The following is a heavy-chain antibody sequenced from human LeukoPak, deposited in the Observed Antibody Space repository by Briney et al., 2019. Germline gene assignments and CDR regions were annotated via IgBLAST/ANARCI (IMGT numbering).Heavy chain of an antibody. CDR2: ISGGGGTT. CDR3: AKAYYDTTYFDP. V-gene: IGHV3-23*01. D-gene: IGHD3-22*01. CDR1: GFIFSSYA. J-gene: IGHJ4*02. Sequence: GGSLRLSCAVSGFIFSSYAMSWVRQPPGKGLEWVSAISGGGGTTYYADSVKGRFTISRDNSKNTLYLQMNSLRAEDTAVYYCAKAYYDTTYFDPWGQGTLVTVSS.